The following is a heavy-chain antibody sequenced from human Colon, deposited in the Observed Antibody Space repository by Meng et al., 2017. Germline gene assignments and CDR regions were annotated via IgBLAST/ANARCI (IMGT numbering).Heavy chain of an antibody. CDR2: IYHSGST. Sequence: QVHLQESGPVLVKPSGTLSLTCAVSGDSIRSSNWWSWVRQPPGRGLEWIGEIYHSGSTNYNPSLKNRLSLTVDKSKNQFSLTLHSVTAADTAVYYCARVIYASGNMAHLDCWGQGTLVTVSS. CDR3: ARVIYASGNMAHLDC. V-gene: IGHV4-4*02. D-gene: IGHD3-10*01. J-gene: IGHJ4*02. CDR1: GDSIRSSNW.